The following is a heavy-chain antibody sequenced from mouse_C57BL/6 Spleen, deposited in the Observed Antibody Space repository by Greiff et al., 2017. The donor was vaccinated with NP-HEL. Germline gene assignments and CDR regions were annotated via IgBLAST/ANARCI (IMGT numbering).Heavy chain of an antibody. CDR3: ARNDYDYYYAMDY. CDR2: IYPGSGST. J-gene: IGHJ4*01. CDR1: GYTFTSYW. Sequence: QVQLQQSGAELVKPGASVKMSCKASGYTFTSYWITWVKQRPGQGLEWIGDIYPGSGSTNYNEKFKSKATLTVDTSSSTAYMQLSSLTSEDSAVYYCARNDYDYYYAMDYWGQGTSVTVSS. D-gene: IGHD2-4*01. V-gene: IGHV1-55*01.